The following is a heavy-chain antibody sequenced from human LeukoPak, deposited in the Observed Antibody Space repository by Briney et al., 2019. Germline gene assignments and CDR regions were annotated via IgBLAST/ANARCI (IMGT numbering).Heavy chain of an antibody. V-gene: IGHV5-51*01. CDR3: ASPYGSGSSFIRY. Sequence: GESLKISCKGSGYRFTSYWIGWVRQMPGKGLEWMGIIYPVDSDTRYSPSFQRQVTISADKSISTAYLQWSSLTASDTAMYYCASPYGSGSSFIRYWGQGTLVTVSS. CDR1: GYRFTSYW. CDR2: IYPVDSDT. J-gene: IGHJ4*02. D-gene: IGHD3-10*01.